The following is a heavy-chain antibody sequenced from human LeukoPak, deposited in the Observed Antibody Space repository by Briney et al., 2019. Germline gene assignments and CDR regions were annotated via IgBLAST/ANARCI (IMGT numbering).Heavy chain of an antibody. J-gene: IGHJ3*02. D-gene: IGHD1-20*01. Sequence: GGSLRLSCAASGFTFSSYVMSWVRQAPGKGLTWVSAISSSGGSTYYADSVKGRFTISRDNSKNTLYLQMNSLRAEDTAVYYCAKDMYNWNRAVAFDMWGQGTMVTVSS. CDR2: ISSSGGST. CDR3: AKDMYNWNRAVAFDM. CDR1: GFTFSSYV. V-gene: IGHV3-23*01.